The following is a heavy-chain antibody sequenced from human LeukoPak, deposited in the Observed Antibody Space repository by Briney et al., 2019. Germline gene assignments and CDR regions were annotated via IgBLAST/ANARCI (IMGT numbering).Heavy chain of an antibody. J-gene: IGHJ6*02. CDR1: GGSISSHH. D-gene: IGHD1-20*01. V-gene: IGHV4-59*11. CDR3: ARVGNWNGYNYYGMDV. CDR2: IYYSGST. Sequence: PSETLSLTCTVSGGSISSHHWSWIRQPPGKGLEWIGYIYYSGSTNYNPSLKSRVTISVDTSKNQFSLKLSSVTAADTAVYYCARVGNWNGYNYYGMDVWGQGTTVTVSS.